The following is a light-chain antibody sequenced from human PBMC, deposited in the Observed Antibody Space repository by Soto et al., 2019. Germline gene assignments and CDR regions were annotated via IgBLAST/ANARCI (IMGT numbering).Light chain of an antibody. Sequence: EIVMTQSPATLSVSPGERATLSCRASESGSSNLAWYQQKPGQAPRLLIYGASTRATGIPARISGSGSGTESTLTISSLQSEDFAVYYCQQYNKWRTFGQGTKVEVK. CDR2: GAS. J-gene: IGKJ1*01. V-gene: IGKV3-15*01. CDR1: ESGSSN. CDR3: QQYNKWRT.